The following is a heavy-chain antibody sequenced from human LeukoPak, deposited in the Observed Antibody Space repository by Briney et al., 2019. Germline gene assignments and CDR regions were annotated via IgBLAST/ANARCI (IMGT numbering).Heavy chain of an antibody. CDR2: INPSGGST. CDR1: GYTFTSYY. V-gene: IGHV1-46*01. D-gene: IGHD4-23*01. J-gene: IGHJ6*03. Sequence: GAPVKVSCKASGYTFTSYYMHWVRQAPGQGLEWMGIINPSGGSTSYAQKFQGRVTMTRDMSTSTVYMELSSLRSEDTAVYYCARDRDYGGNSNPYYYYYYMDVWGKGTTVTVSS. CDR3: ARDRDYGGNSNPYYYYYYMDV.